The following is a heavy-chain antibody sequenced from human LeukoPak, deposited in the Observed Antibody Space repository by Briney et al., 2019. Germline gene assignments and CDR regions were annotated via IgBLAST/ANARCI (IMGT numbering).Heavy chain of an antibody. CDR3: ARDVASRGMDV. V-gene: IGHV1-18*01. Sequence: GASVKVSCKASGYTFSTYAISWVRQAPRQGLEWMGWISAYNGNTNFAQKLQGRVTMTTDTSTSTAYMELRTLRSDDTAVYYCARDVASRGMDVWGQGTTVTVS. J-gene: IGHJ6*02. CDR1: GYTFSTYA. D-gene: IGHD2-21*01. CDR2: ISAYNGNT.